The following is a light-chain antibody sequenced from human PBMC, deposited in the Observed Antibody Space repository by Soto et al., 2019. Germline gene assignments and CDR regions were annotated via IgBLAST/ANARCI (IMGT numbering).Light chain of an antibody. CDR2: GAS. Sequence: DIQMTQSPSSLSASFGDRVTIICRASQTISTYLNWYQQRPGKAPKVLIYGASILQSGVPSRFSACGSGTDFTLTISSLHPEDFATYYCQQTYRTPRTFGQGTNV. J-gene: IGKJ1*01. V-gene: IGKV1-39*01. CDR1: QTISTY. CDR3: QQTYRTPRT.